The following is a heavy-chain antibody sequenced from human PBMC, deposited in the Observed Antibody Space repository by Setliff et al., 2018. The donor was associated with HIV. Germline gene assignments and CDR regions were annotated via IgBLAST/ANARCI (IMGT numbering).Heavy chain of an antibody. Sequence: SETLSLTCTVSGGSIGVDCWSWIRQPPGKGLEWIGYIYSNGITRYNPSLKSRVTISLDTSKIEFSLTLKSVTAADTAIYFCARDEGRATGSWWDQSASWYLDYWGHGILVTVSS. CDR2: IYSNGIT. V-gene: IGHV4-4*09. D-gene: IGHD6-13*01. CDR1: GGSIGVDC. J-gene: IGHJ4*01. CDR3: ARDEGRATGSWWDQSASWYLDY.